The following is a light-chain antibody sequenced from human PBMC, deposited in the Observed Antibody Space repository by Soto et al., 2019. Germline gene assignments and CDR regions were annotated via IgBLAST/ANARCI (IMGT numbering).Light chain of an antibody. J-gene: IGKJ1*01. Sequence: EIVLTQSPGTLSLSPGERATLSCRASESVSSTSLAWYQQKPGQAPRLLMYGVSSRATGIPDRFSGSGSGTDFTLTINRLEPADFAVYFCQQYDNSVWTFGQGTKVEIK. V-gene: IGKV3-20*01. CDR1: ESVSSTS. CDR3: QQYDNSVWT. CDR2: GVS.